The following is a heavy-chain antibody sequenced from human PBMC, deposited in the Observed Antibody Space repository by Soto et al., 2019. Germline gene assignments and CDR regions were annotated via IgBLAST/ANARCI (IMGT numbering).Heavy chain of an antibody. Sequence: QVQLVQSGAEEKKPGASVKVSCKASGYTFTSYAMHWVRQAPGQRFEWMGWINAGNGNTKYSQKFQGRVTITRDTSASTAYMELSSLRSEDTAVYYCARDFSFTSVGYFDYWGQGTLVTVSS. CDR3: ARDFSFTSVGYFDY. J-gene: IGHJ4*02. V-gene: IGHV1-3*05. CDR1: GYTFTSYA. CDR2: INAGNGNT. D-gene: IGHD3-10*01.